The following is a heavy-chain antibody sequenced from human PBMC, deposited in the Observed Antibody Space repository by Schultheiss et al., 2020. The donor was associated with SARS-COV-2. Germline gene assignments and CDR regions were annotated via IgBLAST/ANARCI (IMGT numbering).Heavy chain of an antibody. V-gene: IGHV3-64D*08. Sequence: GGSLRLSCSASGFAFSRHAVQWVRQAPGKGLQYVSAISSDGRATYYADSVKGRFTVSRDNFKDTLFLQMSSLRAEDTAIYYCARGRRWLQSPEYFQHWGQGTLVTVSS. CDR1: GFAFSRHA. D-gene: IGHD5-24*01. CDR2: ISSDGRAT. CDR3: ARGRRWLQSPEYFQH. J-gene: IGHJ1*01.